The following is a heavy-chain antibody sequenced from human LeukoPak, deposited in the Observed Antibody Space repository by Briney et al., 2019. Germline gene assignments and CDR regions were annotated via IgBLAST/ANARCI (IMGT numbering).Heavy chain of an antibody. Sequence: SETLSLTCAVYGGSFSGYYWSWIRQPPGKGLEWIGEINHSGSTNYNPSLKSRVTISVDTSKNQFSLKLSSVTAADTAMYYCARLGGSWYVYYFDYWGQGTLVTVSS. J-gene: IGHJ4*02. CDR3: ARLGGSWYVYYFDY. V-gene: IGHV4-34*01. CDR1: GGSFSGYY. CDR2: INHSGST. D-gene: IGHD6-13*01.